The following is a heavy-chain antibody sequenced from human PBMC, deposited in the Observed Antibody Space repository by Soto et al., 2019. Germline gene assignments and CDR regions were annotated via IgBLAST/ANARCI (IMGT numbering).Heavy chain of an antibody. J-gene: IGHJ5*02. CDR1: GYTFTGYY. D-gene: IGHD5-12*01. CDR3: ATAYIVATNHVGFWFDP. Sequence: ASVKVSCKASGYTFTGYYMHWVRQAPGQGLEWMGWINPNSGGTNYAQKFQGRVSMTRDTSIDTAYMELSRLRSEDTAVYFCATAYIVATNHVGFWFDPWGQGTLVTVSS. CDR2: INPNSGGT. V-gene: IGHV1-2*02.